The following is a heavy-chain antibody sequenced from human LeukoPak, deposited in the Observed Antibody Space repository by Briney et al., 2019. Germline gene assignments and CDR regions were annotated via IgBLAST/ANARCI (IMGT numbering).Heavy chain of an antibody. Sequence: GASVTVSCKPSVYTFTIFGISWVRQAPGQGLEWMGWISPNNGNTNYAQKLQGRVTMTTDTSTRTAYMELRRLRSDDTAVYYCARGGYNTYWGQGQLVTVSS. D-gene: IGHD1-14*01. CDR2: ISPNNGNT. J-gene: IGHJ4*02. CDR3: ARGGYNTY. V-gene: IGHV1-18*01. CDR1: VYTFTIFG.